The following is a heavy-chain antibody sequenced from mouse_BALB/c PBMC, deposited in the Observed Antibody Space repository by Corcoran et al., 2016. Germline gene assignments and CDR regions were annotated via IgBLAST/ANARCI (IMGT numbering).Heavy chain of an antibody. Sequence: QIQLVQSGPELKKPGETVKISCKASGYTFTNYGMNWVKQAPGKGLKWMGWINTNTGEPTYAEEFKGRFAFSLETSASTAYLQINNLKNEDTATYFCASYRYDSWFAYWGQGTLVTVSA. V-gene: IGHV9-3*02. CDR2: INTNTGEP. CDR1: GYTFTNYG. J-gene: IGHJ3*01. CDR3: ASYRYDSWFAY. D-gene: IGHD2-14*01.